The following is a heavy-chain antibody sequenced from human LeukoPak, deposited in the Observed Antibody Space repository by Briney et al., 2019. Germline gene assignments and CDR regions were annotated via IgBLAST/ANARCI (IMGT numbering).Heavy chain of an antibody. V-gene: IGHV4-30-2*01. Sequence: SQTLSLTCTVSDGSISSGGYYWSWIRQPPGKGLEWIGYIYHSGSTYYNPSLKSRVTISVDRSKNQFSLKLSSVTAADTAVYYCARANGKRGDGYNLIDYWGQGTLVTVSS. CDR2: IYHSGST. J-gene: IGHJ4*02. CDR3: ARANGKRGDGYNLIDY. D-gene: IGHD5-24*01. CDR1: DGSISSGGYY.